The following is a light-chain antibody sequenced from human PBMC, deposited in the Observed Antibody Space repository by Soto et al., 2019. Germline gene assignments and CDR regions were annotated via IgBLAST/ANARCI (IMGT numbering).Light chain of an antibody. Sequence: DIQMTQSPSSLSASVGDRVTITCRTSHSISRYLNWYQHKLGTAPKLLIHGSFKLQSGVPSRFSGSGSGTDFTLTISSLHPEDFATYYCQQSYNTPRTFGLGTKVDIK. V-gene: IGKV1-39*01. CDR2: GSF. CDR3: QQSYNTPRT. CDR1: HSISRY. J-gene: IGKJ1*01.